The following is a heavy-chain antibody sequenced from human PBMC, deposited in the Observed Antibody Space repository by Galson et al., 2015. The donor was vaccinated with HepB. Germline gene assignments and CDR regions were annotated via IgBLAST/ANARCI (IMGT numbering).Heavy chain of an antibody. Sequence: SLRLSCAASGFIFDHYAIHWVRQGPGKGLAWVSGISWNSGSIGYADSVKGRFTISRDNAKSSLYLQMNSLGAEDTALYFCAKIITFMTDYYDSSGYYSHWGQGTLVTVSS. CDR3: AKIITFMTDYYDSSGYYSH. J-gene: IGHJ4*02. V-gene: IGHV3-9*01. CDR2: ISWNSGSI. D-gene: IGHD3-22*01. CDR1: GFIFDHYA.